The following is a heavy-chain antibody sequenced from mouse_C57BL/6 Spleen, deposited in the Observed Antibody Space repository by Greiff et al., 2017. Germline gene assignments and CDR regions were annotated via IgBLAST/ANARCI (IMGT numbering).Heavy chain of an antibody. D-gene: IGHD1-2*01. J-gene: IGHJ4*01. CDR2: IYPGSGST. V-gene: IGHV1-55*01. CDR1: GYTFTSYW. Sequence: QVQLKQPGAELVKPGASVKMSCKASGYTFTSYWITWVKQRPGQGLEWIGDIYPGSGSTNYNEKFKSKATLTVDTSSSTAYRQLSSLTSEDSAVYYCARRPGYSQAMDYWGQGTSVTVSS. CDR3: ARRPGYSQAMDY.